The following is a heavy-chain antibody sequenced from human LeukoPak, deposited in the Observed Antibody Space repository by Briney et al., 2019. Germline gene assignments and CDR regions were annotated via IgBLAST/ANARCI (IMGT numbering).Heavy chain of an antibody. D-gene: IGHD1-26*01. J-gene: IGHJ4*02. V-gene: IGHV3-72*01. CDR1: GCTLSDHY. CDR3: AREVVGATEFDS. Sequence: GGSLRLSCAASGCTLSDHYMDWVRRAPGKGLEWVGRTRNKANSYTTQYAASVKGRFTISRDDSKNSLYLQMNSLKTEDAAVYYCAREVVGATEFDSWGQGTLVTVSS. CDR2: TRNKANSYTT.